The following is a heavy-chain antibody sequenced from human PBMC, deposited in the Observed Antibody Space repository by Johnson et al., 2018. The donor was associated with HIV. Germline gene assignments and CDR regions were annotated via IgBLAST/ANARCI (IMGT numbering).Heavy chain of an antibody. V-gene: IGHV3-30*03. J-gene: IGHJ3*02. D-gene: IGHD4-17*01. CDR1: KFTFDNYG. CDR2: VSYDGNKK. CDR3: ARDNGEDAFDI. Sequence: QVQLVESGGGVVRPGGSLRLSCVASKFTFDNYGMNWVRQAPGKGLEWVAVVSYDGNKKYYADSVKGRFTISRDNSKNTLYLQMNSLRAEDTAVYYCARDNGEDAFDIWGQGTMVTVSS.